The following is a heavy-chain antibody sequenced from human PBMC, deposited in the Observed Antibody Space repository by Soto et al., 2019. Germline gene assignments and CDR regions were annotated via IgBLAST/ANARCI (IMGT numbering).Heavy chain of an antibody. J-gene: IGHJ6*02. CDR2: IWYDGSNE. CDR3: AREVSRGYSHAMDV. CDR1: GFSFGYFG. Sequence: QEQLVESGGGAVEPGTSLRLSCAASGFSFGYFGMHWVRQAPGKGLEWVAIIWYDGSNENYVQSVKGRLTVSRDNAKTVLYLQMNSLRAEATAVYCCAREVSRGYSHAMDVWGRGTTVTVSS. V-gene: IGHV3-33*01. D-gene: IGHD2-15*01.